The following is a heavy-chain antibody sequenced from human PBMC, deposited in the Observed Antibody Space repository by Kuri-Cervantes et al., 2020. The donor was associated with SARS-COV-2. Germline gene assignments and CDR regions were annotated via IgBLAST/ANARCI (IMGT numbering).Heavy chain of an antibody. D-gene: IGHD4-17*01. CDR1: GFTFSSYA. Sequence: ETLSLTCAASGFTFSSYAMSWVRQAPGKGLEWVSAISGSGGSTYYADSVKGRFTISRDNSKNTLYLQMNSLRAEDTAVYYCAKDRNCGDYEVDAFDIWGQGTMVTVSS. V-gene: IGHV3-23*01. CDR2: ISGSGGST. CDR3: AKDRNCGDYEVDAFDI. J-gene: IGHJ3*02.